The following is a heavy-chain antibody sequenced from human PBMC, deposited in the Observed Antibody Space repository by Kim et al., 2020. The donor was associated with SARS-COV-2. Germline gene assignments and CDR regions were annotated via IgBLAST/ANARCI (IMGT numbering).Heavy chain of an antibody. Sequence: GGSLRLSCAASGFTFSSYSMNWVRQAPGKGLEWVSSISSSSSYIYYADSVKGRFTISRDNAKNSLYLQMNSLRAEDTAVYYCARDLRTYYYYYMDVWGKGTTVIVSS. CDR3: ARDLRTYYYYYMDV. V-gene: IGHV3-21*01. CDR2: ISSSSSYI. CDR1: GFTFSSYS. J-gene: IGHJ6*03. D-gene: IGHD4-17*01.